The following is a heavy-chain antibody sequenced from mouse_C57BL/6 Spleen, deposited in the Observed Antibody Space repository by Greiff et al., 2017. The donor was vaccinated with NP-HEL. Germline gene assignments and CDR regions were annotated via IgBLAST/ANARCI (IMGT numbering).Heavy chain of an antibody. CDR2: ISNDGSN. CDR1: GYSITSGYF. V-gene: IGHV3-6*01. CDR3: ARDWNFDY. J-gene: IGHJ2*01. Sequence: ESGPGLVKPSPSLTLSCSASGYSITSGYFWYWIRPFPGNLQEWMGFISNDGSNNYNPSLKNRISITRDTSKNQFFLKLNSVTTEDTATDYCARDWNFDYWGQGTTLTVSS.